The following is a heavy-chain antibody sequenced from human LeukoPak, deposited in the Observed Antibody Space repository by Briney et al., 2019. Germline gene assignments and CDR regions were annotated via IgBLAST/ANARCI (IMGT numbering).Heavy chain of an antibody. Sequence: GGSLRPSCAASGFTFSSYAMSWVRQAPGKGLEWVSAIGGSGGSTFYAGSVKGRFTISRDNSRNTVYLQMNSLRAEDTAVYYCAKSAQLDNWGLGTLVTVSS. J-gene: IGHJ4*02. V-gene: IGHV3-23*01. D-gene: IGHD6-6*01. CDR2: IGGSGGST. CDR3: AKSAQLDN. CDR1: GFTFSSYA.